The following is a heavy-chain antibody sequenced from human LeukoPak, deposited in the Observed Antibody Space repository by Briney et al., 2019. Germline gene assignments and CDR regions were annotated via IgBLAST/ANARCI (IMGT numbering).Heavy chain of an antibody. V-gene: IGHV3-23*01. CDR1: GFTFSTYA. Sequence: GGSLRLSCAASGFTFSTYAMSWVRHAAGKGLEWVSLISGSGGGTYYADSVKGRFTISRDNSKNTLYLQLNSLRVEDTAVYYCAKDLSKSYGDYGTSGAFDMWGQGTLVIVSS. D-gene: IGHD4-17*01. CDR3: AKDLSKSYGDYGTSGAFDM. J-gene: IGHJ3*02. CDR2: ISGSGGGT.